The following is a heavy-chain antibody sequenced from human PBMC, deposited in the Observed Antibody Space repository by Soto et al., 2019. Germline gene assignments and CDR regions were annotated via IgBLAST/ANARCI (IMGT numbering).Heavy chain of an antibody. Sequence: ASVEVCCNISRQSLNEVSIHWVLPDKGKGLEWMGGFDPEGGEAIYAQKWHGRVTVTEDTVTGTAYMELRGLKSDDTAGEYCATPTPIRVAMIINRNFEFWGQGTPVTVS. D-gene: IGHD3-10*01. CDR1: RQSLNEVS. CDR2: FDPEGGEA. J-gene: IGHJ1*01. V-gene: IGHV1-24*01. CDR3: ATPTPIRVAMIINRNFEF.